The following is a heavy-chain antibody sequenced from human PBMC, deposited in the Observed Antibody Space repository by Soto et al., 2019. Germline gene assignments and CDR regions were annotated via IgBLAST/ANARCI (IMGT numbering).Heavy chain of an antibody. V-gene: IGHV4-39*01. CDR1: GGLISSSSYY. Sequence: QLQLQESGPGLVKPSETLSLTCTVSGGLISSSSYYWGWIRQPPGKGLERIGSIYYSDTTFYNPSLKSRVTISVDTSKNHFSLKLSSVTAADTAVYYCARLVVRGVIELQTGNWGQGTLVTVSS. CDR3: ARLVVRGVIELQTGN. CDR2: IYYSDTT. J-gene: IGHJ4*02. D-gene: IGHD3-10*01.